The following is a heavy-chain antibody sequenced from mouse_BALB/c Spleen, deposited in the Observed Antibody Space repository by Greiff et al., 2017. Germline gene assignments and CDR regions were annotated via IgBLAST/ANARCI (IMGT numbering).Heavy chain of an antibody. CDR3: ARPRGKLWVRRGRPYYFDY. CDR2: INPSTGYT. J-gene: IGHJ2*01. CDR1: GYTFTSYW. D-gene: IGHD2-14*01. Sequence: QVQLQQSGAELAKPGASVKMSCKASGYTFTSYWMHWVKQRPGQGLEWIGYINPSTGYTEYNQKFKDKATLTADKSSSTAYMQLSSLTSEDSAVYYCARPRGKLWVRRGRPYYFDYWGQGTTLTVSS. V-gene: IGHV1-7*01.